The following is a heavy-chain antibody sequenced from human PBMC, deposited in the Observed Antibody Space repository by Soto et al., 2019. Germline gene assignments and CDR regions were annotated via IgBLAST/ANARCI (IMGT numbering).Heavy chain of an antibody. CDR1: GFTFSSYA. V-gene: IGHV3-23*01. CDR3: AKVRSAVVGAATNC. D-gene: IGHD2-15*01. Sequence: EVQLLESGGGLAQPGGSLRLSCVTSGFTFSSYAMSWVRQSPGKGLEWVSSISSTGGTSYNADSVKGRFSISRDNVKNTDYLHMDGLRAADTAVYFCAKVRSAVVGAATNCWGQGTIVTVSS. J-gene: IGHJ4*02. CDR2: ISSTGGTS.